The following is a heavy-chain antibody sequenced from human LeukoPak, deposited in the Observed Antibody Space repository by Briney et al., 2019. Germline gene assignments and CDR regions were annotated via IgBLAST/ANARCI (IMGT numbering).Heavy chain of an antibody. Sequence: GGSLRLSCAASGFTFSSYSMNWVRQAPGKWLEWVSSISSSSSYIYYADSVKGRFTIYRDNAKNSLYLQMNSLRAEDTAVYYCARDVSMIVVVSYYYYHMALWGKGTTVTVSS. CDR3: ARDVSMIVVVSYYYYHMAL. V-gene: IGHV3-21*06. CDR1: GFTFSSYS. J-gene: IGHJ6*03. D-gene: IGHD2-2*01. CDR2: ISSSSSYI.